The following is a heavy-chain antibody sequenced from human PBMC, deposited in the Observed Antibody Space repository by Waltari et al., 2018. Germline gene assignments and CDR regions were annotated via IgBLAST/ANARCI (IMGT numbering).Heavy chain of an antibody. D-gene: IGHD1-1*01. CDR3: AHVHEYAFHV. J-gene: IGHJ3*01. CDR1: GFTVSSIY. Sequence: EEQLVESGGGLVQPGGSLRLSCVVSGFTVSSIYVSWVRQAPGKGLECVSLIFRDGTTYYADSVKGRFTISRDNSKNTLFLQMNSLRAEDTAIYYCAHVHEYAFHVWGQGTMVTVSS. V-gene: IGHV3-66*01. CDR2: IFRDGTT.